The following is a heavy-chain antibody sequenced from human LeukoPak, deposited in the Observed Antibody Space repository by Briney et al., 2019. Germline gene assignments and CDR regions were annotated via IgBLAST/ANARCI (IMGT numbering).Heavy chain of an antibody. D-gene: IGHD6-19*01. Sequence: GESLKISCKGSGYSLSNYWIGWVRQMPGKGLEWMGIIYPEDSDTRYSPSFQGQVTISVDKSISTAYLQWRSLKASDTAMYYCARQDGSGWDRIDYWGQGTLVTVSS. CDR2: IYPEDSDT. J-gene: IGHJ4*02. CDR3: ARQDGSGWDRIDY. V-gene: IGHV5-51*01. CDR1: GYSLSNYW.